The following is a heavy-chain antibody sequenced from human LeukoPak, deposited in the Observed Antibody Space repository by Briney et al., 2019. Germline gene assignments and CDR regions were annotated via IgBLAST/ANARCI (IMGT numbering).Heavy chain of an antibody. Sequence: GGSLRLSCAASGFTFSSSAMSWVRQAPGKGLEWVANIKQDGSEKYYVDSVKGRFTISRDNAKNSLYLQMNSLRAEDTAVYYCASGPSPYYFDYWGQGTLVTVSS. CDR1: GFTFSSSA. CDR3: ASGPSPYYFDY. V-gene: IGHV3-7*01. J-gene: IGHJ4*02. CDR2: IKQDGSEK.